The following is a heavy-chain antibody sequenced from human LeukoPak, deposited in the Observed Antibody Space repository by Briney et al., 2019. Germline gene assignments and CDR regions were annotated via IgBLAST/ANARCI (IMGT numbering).Heavy chain of an antibody. J-gene: IGHJ3*02. D-gene: IGHD6-25*01. Sequence: PGGSLRLSCAASGFTFSNYSMNWVRQAPGKGLEWVSAISGSGGSAYYADSVKGRFTISRDNSKNTLYLQMNSLRAEDTAVYYCAKVGGSGGAFDIWGQGTMVTVSS. CDR2: ISGSGGSA. V-gene: IGHV3-23*01. CDR3: AKVGGSGGAFDI. CDR1: GFTFSNYS.